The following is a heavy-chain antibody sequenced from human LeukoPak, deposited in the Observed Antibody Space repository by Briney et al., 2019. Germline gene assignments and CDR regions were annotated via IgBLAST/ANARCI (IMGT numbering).Heavy chain of an antibody. CDR3: ARLTSGSTIDY. J-gene: IGHJ4*02. D-gene: IGHD6-19*01. CDR1: GGSISSDY. CDR2: LLYSGSA. Sequence: SEILSLTCTVSGGSISSDYCHWIRQPTGKGLEWIGYLLYSGSANHNPSLKSRVTISLDTSKNQFALKLNSVTSADTAVYYCARLTSGSTIDYWGQGTLVTVSS. V-gene: IGHV4-59*01.